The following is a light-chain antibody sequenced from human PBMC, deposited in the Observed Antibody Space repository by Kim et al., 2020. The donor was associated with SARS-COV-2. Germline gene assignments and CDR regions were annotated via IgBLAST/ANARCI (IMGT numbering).Light chain of an antibody. CDR1: QIVSSTY. Sequence: ESVLTQSPGTLSLSPGESATLSCWASQIVSSTYLAWYQQKPGQAPRLLIKGTSARAAGVPERFSGSGSGRDFTLTINRVEPGDSATYYCQQYGGSPPWTFGQGAKVDIK. V-gene: IGKV3-20*01. CDR3: QQYGGSPPWT. J-gene: IGKJ1*01. CDR2: GTS.